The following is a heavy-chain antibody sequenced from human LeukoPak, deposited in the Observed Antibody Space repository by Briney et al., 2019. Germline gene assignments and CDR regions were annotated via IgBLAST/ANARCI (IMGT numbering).Heavy chain of an antibody. D-gene: IGHD6-19*01. CDR1: GFTFSDYY. V-gene: IGHV3-11*04. J-gene: IGHJ4*02. Sequence: GGSLRLSCAASGFTFSDYYMSWIRQAPGKGLKWVSYISSSGSTIYYADSVKGRFTISRDNAKNSLYLQMNSLRAEDTAVYYCARRDSSGWYEVDYWGQGTLVTVSS. CDR3: ARRDSSGWYEVDY. CDR2: ISSSGSTI.